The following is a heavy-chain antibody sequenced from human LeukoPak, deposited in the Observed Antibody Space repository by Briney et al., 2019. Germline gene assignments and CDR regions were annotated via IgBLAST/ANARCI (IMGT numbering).Heavy chain of an antibody. V-gene: IGHV3-74*01. CDR2: INTDGSRT. CDR1: GFTFSSSW. CDR3: VRGFGGRTDS. D-gene: IGHD2-15*01. Sequence: GGTLRLSCAATGFTFSSSWMHWGRQAPGHGLVWVSRINTDGSRTDHADSVKGRFTISRDNAKDTLYLQMSSLRAEDTAVYYCVRGFGGRTDSWGQGTEVTVST. J-gene: IGHJ5*01.